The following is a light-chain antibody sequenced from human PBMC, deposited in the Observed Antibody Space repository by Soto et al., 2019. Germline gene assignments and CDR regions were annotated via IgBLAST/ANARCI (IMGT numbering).Light chain of an antibody. CDR3: SSYTSRSTYV. CDR1: SSDVGGSNY. Sequence: QSALTQPASVSGSPGQSITISCTGTSSDVGGSNYVSWYQQHPGKAPKLMIYEVSNRPLGVSNRFSGSKSGNTASLTISGLQAEDEGDYYCSSYTSRSTYVFGTGTKLTVL. J-gene: IGLJ1*01. V-gene: IGLV2-14*01. CDR2: EVS.